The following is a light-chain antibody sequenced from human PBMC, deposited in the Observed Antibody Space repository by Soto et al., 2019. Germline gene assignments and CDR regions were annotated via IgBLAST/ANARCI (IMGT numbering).Light chain of an antibody. CDR2: DAS. CDR1: QSVSSY. V-gene: IGKV3-11*01. CDR3: QQRSNWPPWT. Sequence: ELVLTQSPATLSLSPGERTTLSCRDSQSVSSYLAWYQQKPGQAPRLLIYDASNRATGIPARFSGRGSGTDFTLTISSLEPEDFAVYYCQQRSNWPPWTFGQGTKVDIK. J-gene: IGKJ1*01.